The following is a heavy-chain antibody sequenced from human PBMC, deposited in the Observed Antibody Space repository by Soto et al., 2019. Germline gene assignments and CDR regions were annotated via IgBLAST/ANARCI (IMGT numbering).Heavy chain of an antibody. D-gene: IGHD3-22*01. CDR3: ASSSWYDSSGQIDY. Sequence: PSETLSLTCTVSGGSISSSSYYWGWIRQPPGKGLEWIGSIYYSGSTYYNPSLKSRVTISVDTSKNQFSLKLSSVTAADTAVYYCASSSWYDSSGQIDYWGQGTLVTVSS. V-gene: IGHV4-39*01. CDR2: IYYSGST. J-gene: IGHJ4*02. CDR1: GGSISSSSYY.